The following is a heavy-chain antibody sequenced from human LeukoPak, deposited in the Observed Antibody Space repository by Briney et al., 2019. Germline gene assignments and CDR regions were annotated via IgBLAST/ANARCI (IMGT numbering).Heavy chain of an antibody. CDR2: IGSSGGST. D-gene: IGHD5-24*01. V-gene: IGHV3-23*01. CDR3: AKDIQLST. J-gene: IGHJ3*01. Sequence: SGGSLRLSCAASGFTFSSAAMTWVRQAPGKGLEWVSLIGSSGGSTYYADSVEGRFTISRDNSKNTLSLQMNSLRVEDTAIYYCAKDIQLSTWGLGTMVTVSS. CDR1: GFTFSSAA.